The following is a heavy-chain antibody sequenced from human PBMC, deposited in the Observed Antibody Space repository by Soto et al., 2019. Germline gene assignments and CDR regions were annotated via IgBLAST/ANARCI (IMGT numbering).Heavy chain of an antibody. Sequence: TLSLTYTVSPNSISNCGYYWSWIRQHPGRDLEWIGYIYYSGSSSYNLSLTGRLTISVDTSKNQFSLKLSSVTAADTAVNYCASTRDYFVYWGQGILVTVSS. D-gene: IGHD1-1*01. CDR1: PNSISNCGYY. CDR2: IYYSGSS. CDR3: ASTRDYFVY. J-gene: IGHJ4*02. V-gene: IGHV4-31*03.